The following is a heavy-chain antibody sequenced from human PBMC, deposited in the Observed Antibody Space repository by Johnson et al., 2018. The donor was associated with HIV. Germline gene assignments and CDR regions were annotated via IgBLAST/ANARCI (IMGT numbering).Heavy chain of an antibody. CDR2: ISHDGNNK. V-gene: IGHV3-30*04. D-gene: IGHD6-19*01. CDR3: ARVPDSSGWDAFDI. CDR1: GFTFSSYA. Sequence: QVQLVESGGGLVQPGGSLRLSCAASGFTFSSYAMHWVRQAPGKGLEWVTIISHDGNNKYYVDSVKGRFTISRDNSKKKLFLQMNSLRAEDTALYYCARVPDSSGWDAFDIWGQGTMVTVSS. J-gene: IGHJ3*02.